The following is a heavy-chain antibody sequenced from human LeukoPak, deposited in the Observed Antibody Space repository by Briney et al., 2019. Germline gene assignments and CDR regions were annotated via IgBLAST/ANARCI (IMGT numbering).Heavy chain of an antibody. V-gene: IGHV1-8*03. J-gene: IGHJ4*02. CDR1: GYTFTSYD. CDR3: AREAAAGTFDY. D-gene: IGHD6-13*01. CDR2: MNPNSGNT. Sequence: ASVKDSCKASGYTFTSYDINWVRQATGQGLEWMGWMNPNSGNTGYAQKFQGRVTITRNTSISTAYMELSSLRSEDTAVYYCAREAAAGTFDYWGQGTLVTVSS.